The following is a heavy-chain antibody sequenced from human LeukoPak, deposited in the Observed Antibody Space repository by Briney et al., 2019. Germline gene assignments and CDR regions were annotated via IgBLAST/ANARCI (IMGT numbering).Heavy chain of an antibody. J-gene: IGHJ4*02. V-gene: IGHV3-73*01. CDR1: GFTFSGSA. Sequence: GGSLRLSCAASGFTFSGSAMHWVRQASGKGLEWVGRIRSKANSYATAYAASVKGRFTISRDNSKNTLYLQMNSLRAEDTAVYYCAKGKDIVATYYFDYWGQGTLVTVSS. CDR2: IRSKANSYAT. CDR3: AKGKDIVATYYFDY. D-gene: IGHD5-12*01.